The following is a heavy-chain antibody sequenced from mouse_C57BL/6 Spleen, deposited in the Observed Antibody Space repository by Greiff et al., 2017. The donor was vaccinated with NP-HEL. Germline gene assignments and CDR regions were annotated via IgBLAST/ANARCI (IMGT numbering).Heavy chain of an antibody. CDR2: INYDGSST. Sequence: EVKVVESEGGLVQPGSSMKLSCTASGFTFSDYYMAWVRQVPEKGLEWVANINYDGSSTYYLDSLKSRFIISRDNAKNILYLQMSSLKSEDTATYYCARVTTVVPFDYWGQGTTLTVSS. J-gene: IGHJ2*01. D-gene: IGHD1-1*01. V-gene: IGHV5-16*01. CDR1: GFTFSDYY. CDR3: ARVTTVVPFDY.